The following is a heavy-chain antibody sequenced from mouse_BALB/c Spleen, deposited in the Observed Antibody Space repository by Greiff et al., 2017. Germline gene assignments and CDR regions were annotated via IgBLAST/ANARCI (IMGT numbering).Heavy chain of an antibody. V-gene: IGHV5-15*02. CDR2: ISNLAYSI. Sequence: EVKLVESGGGLVQPGGSRKLSCAASGFTFSDYGMAWVRQAPGKGPEWVAFISNLAYSIYYADTVTGRFTISRENAKNTLYLEMSSLRSEDTAMYYCARGGGYGAMDYWGQGTSVTVSS. D-gene: IGHD2-10*02. CDR3: ARGGGYGAMDY. J-gene: IGHJ4*01. CDR1: GFTFSDYG.